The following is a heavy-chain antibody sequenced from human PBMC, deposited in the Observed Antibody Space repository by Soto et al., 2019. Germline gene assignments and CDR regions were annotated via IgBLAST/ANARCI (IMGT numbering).Heavy chain of an antibody. D-gene: IGHD1-1*01. CDR2: IGADNGDT. CDR1: GYTFSTYG. Sequence: QVQLVQSGAEVKKPGASVKVSCKASGYTFSTYGFSWVRQAPGQGLEWMGWIGADNGDTNYAQNFQGRVTMTTDTSTTTSYMALRSLTSDATAVYFCARDWKGAEGFEPWGQGTLVTVSS. V-gene: IGHV1-18*01. J-gene: IGHJ5*02. CDR3: ARDWKGAEGFEP.